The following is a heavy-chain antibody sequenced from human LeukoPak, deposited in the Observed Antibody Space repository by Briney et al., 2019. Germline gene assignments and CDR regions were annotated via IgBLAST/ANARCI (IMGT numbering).Heavy chain of an antibody. D-gene: IGHD3-10*01. J-gene: IGHJ4*02. CDR2: IYYSGST. Sequence: SETLSLTCTVSGGSISSYYWSWIRQPPGKGLEWIGYIYYSGSTNYNPSLKSRVTISVDTSKNQFSLKLNSVTAADTAVYYCARSRGSAMDYWGQGTLVTASS. CDR1: GGSISSYY. CDR3: ARSRGSAMDY. V-gene: IGHV4-59*12.